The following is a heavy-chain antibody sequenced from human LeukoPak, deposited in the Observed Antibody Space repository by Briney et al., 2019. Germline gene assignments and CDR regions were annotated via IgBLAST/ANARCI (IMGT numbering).Heavy chain of an antibody. D-gene: IGHD6-13*01. Sequence: ASVKVSCKASGYTFTGYFMHWVRQAPGQGLEWMGWINPNSGGTNYAQKFQGRVTMTRDTSISTAYMELSRLRSDDTAVYYCARPNHAISIAADRTLDYWGQGTLVTASS. CDR1: GYTFTGYF. J-gene: IGHJ4*02. CDR2: INPNSGGT. V-gene: IGHV1-2*02. CDR3: ARPNHAISIAADRTLDY.